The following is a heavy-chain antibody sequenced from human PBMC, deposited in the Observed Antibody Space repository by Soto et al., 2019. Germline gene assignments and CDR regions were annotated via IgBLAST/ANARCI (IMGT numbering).Heavy chain of an antibody. CDR1: GFTFSSYS. V-gene: IGHV3-48*02. Sequence: GGSLRLSCAASGFTFSSYSMNWVRQAPGKGLEWVSYISSSSTIYYADSVKGRFTISRDNAKNSLYLQMNSLRDEDTAVYYCARDSSYGMDVWGQGTTLTVSS. CDR2: ISSSSTI. J-gene: IGHJ6*02. CDR3: ARDSSYGMDV.